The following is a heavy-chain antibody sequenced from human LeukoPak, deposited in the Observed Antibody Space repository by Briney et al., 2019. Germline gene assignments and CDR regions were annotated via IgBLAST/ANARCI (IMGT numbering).Heavy chain of an antibody. J-gene: IGHJ2*01. CDR1: GGSISSYY. V-gene: IGHV4-59*01. CDR3: ARVGLQESPAVWYFDL. D-gene: IGHD6-19*01. CDR2: IYYSGST. Sequence: SETLSLTCTVSGGSISSYYWSWIRQPPGKGLEWIGYIYYSGSTNYNPSPKSRVTISVDTSKNQFSLKLSSVTAADTAVYYCARVGLQESPAVWYFDLWGRGTLVTVSS.